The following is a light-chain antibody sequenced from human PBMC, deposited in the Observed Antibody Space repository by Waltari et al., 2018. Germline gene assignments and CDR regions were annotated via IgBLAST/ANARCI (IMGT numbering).Light chain of an antibody. CDR2: GAS. V-gene: IGKV3-20*01. Sequence: EIVLTQSPGTLSLSPGERATLSRRASQSVSSSYLAWYQQKPGQAPRLLIHGASSRATGIPDRFSGSGSGTDFTLTISRLEPEDFAVYYCQQYGRSWNTFGQGTKLEIK. CDR3: QQYGRSWNT. CDR1: QSVSSSY. J-gene: IGKJ2*01.